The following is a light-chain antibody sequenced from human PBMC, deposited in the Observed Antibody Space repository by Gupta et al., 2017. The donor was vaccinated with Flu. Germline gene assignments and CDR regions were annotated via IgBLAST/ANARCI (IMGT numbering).Light chain of an antibody. CDR3: LQSQHLPST. CDR1: QSLRNEDGRTY. CDR2: EVS. Sequence: SSSKTIQSLRNEDGRTYLYWYQQKPGQPPQLLIYEVSSWYCGVPDKFSGSGSGTDFTLIISRAEAEDVGIYYCLQSQHLPSTLGQGTRLEIK. J-gene: IGKJ5*01. V-gene: IGKV2D-29*01.